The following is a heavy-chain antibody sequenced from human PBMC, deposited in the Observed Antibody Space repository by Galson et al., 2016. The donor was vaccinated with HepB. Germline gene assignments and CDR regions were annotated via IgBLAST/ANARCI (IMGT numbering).Heavy chain of an antibody. Sequence: SLRLSCAASGFTFRNYAMSWVRQAPGKELEWVSAISGSGVSTYYADSVKGRFIISRDNSKNTLYLQMNSLRAEDTALYYCAKEEAAAGFDYWGQGTLVTVSS. CDR2: ISGSGVST. D-gene: IGHD6-13*01. J-gene: IGHJ4*02. V-gene: IGHV3-23*01. CDR1: GFTFRNYA. CDR3: AKEEAAAGFDY.